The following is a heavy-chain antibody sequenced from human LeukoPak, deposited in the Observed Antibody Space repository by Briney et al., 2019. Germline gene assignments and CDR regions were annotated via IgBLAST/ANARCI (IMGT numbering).Heavy chain of an antibody. Sequence: GGSLRLSCEVSGFTFSSYGTHWVRQAPGKGLEWVALISYDGNNKYYADSVKGRFIISRDNSKNTLFLQMNSLKPEDTAVYYCVKEMSLYFSMDVWGKGTTVTVSS. CDR1: GFTFSSYG. CDR3: VKEMSLYFSMDV. V-gene: IGHV3-30*18. CDR2: ISYDGNNK. J-gene: IGHJ6*03.